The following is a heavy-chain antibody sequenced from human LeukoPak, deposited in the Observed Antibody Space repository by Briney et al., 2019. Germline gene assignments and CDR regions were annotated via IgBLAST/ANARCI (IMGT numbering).Heavy chain of an antibody. Sequence: GGSLRLSCAASGFTFSSYGMSWVRQAPGKGLEWVSAISGSGGSTYYADSVKGRFTISRDNSKNTLYLQMNSLRAEDTAVYYCANSGQFYYYGSGNWFDPWGQGTLVTVSS. J-gene: IGHJ5*02. CDR3: ANSGQFYYYGSGNWFDP. D-gene: IGHD3-10*01. CDR2: ISGSGGST. V-gene: IGHV3-23*01. CDR1: GFTFSSYG.